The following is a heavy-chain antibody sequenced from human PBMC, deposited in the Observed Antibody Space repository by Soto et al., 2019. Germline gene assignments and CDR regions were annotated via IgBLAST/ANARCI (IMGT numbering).Heavy chain of an antibody. Sequence: LSLTCTVSGGSISNNNYYWGWIRQPPGKGLEWIGSIYYSGSTYYNPSLTGRVTISVDTSKDQFSLKLSSVTAADTAMYYCARTTIEYCTNGVCSSWFDPWGQGTLVTFSS. CDR1: GGSISNNNYY. V-gene: IGHV4-39*01. CDR3: ARTTIEYCTNGVCSSWFDP. D-gene: IGHD2-8*01. CDR2: IYYSGST. J-gene: IGHJ5*02.